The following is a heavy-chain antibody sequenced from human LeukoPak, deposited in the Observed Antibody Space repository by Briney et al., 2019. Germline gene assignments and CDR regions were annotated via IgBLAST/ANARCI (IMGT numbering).Heavy chain of an antibody. CDR3: ARSDPSPYYDILTGSDAFDI. CDR2: ISSSSSYI. Sequence: WGSLRLSCAASGFTFSSYSMNWVRQAPGKGLEWVSSISSSSSYIYYADSVKGRFTISRDNAKNSLYLQMNSLRAEDTAVYYCARSDPSPYYDILTGSDAFDIWGQGTMVTVSS. V-gene: IGHV3-21*01. D-gene: IGHD3-9*01. CDR1: GFTFSSYS. J-gene: IGHJ3*02.